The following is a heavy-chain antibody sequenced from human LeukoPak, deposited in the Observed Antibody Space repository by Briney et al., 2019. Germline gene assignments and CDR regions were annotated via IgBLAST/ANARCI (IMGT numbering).Heavy chain of an antibody. Sequence: SVKVSCKASGGTFSSYAISWVRQAPGQGLEWMGGIIPIFGTANYAQKFQGRVTITADGSTSTAYMELSSLRSEDTAVYYCARTLHNCDAFDIWGQGTMVTVSS. CDR1: GGTFSSYA. V-gene: IGHV1-69*13. J-gene: IGHJ3*02. D-gene: IGHD1-1*01. CDR3: ARTLHNCDAFDI. CDR2: IIPIFGTA.